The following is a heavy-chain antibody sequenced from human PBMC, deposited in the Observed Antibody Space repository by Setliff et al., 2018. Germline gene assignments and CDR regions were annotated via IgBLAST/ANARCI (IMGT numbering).Heavy chain of an antibody. V-gene: IGHV3-48*03. D-gene: IGHD6-19*01. J-gene: IGHJ4*02. CDR2: ISSSGSTI. Sequence: GESLKISCAASGFTFSSYAMNWVRQGPGKGLEWVSYISSSGSTIYYVDSVKGRFTISRDNDKNSLYLQMNSLRAEDTAVYYCARYSSGWFFDHWGQGTPVTVSS. CDR3: ARYSSGWFFDH. CDR1: GFTFSSYA.